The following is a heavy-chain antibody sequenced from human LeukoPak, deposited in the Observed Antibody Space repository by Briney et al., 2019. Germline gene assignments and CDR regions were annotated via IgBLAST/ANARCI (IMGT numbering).Heavy chain of an antibody. V-gene: IGHV5-51*01. CDR1: GYRFTDYW. CDR2: ISPEDSDT. D-gene: IGHD4-17*01. CDR3: ARYRGDYVSLPSPFDY. J-gene: IGHJ4*02. Sequence: RGESLKISCKGSGYRFTDYWIGWVRQMPGKGLEWMGIISPEDSDTRYSPPFQGQVTISAEEPISTAYLQWSSLQASDTAMYYCARYRGDYVSLPSPFDYWGQGTLVTVSS.